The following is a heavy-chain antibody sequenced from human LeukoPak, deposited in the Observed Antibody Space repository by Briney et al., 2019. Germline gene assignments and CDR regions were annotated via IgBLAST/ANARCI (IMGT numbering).Heavy chain of an antibody. D-gene: IGHD6-13*01. CDR2: ISSSSSYI. J-gene: IGHJ4*02. V-gene: IGHV3-21*01. Sequence: GGSLRLSCAASGFTFSSYSMNWVRQAPGKGLEWVSSISSSSSYIYYADSVKGRFTISRDNAKNSLYLQMNSLRAEDTAVYYCARDSFRAAAAPFDYWGQGTLVTVSS. CDR3: ARDSFRAAAAPFDY. CDR1: GFTFSSYS.